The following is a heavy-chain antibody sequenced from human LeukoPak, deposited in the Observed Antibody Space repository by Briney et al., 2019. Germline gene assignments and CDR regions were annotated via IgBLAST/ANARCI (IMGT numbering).Heavy chain of an antibody. V-gene: IGHV3-23*01. J-gene: IGHJ3*02. Sequence: GGSLKLSCAASGYTFTSYAMNWVRQAPGQGLEWVSAISASGGSTYYADSVKGRFTISRDNAKHTVYLKMNSLRAEDTAVYYCASGGNYLLDAFDIWGQGRMVTVSS. CDR3: ASGGNYLLDAFDI. CDR2: ISASGGST. D-gene: IGHD2-15*01. CDR1: GYTFTSYA.